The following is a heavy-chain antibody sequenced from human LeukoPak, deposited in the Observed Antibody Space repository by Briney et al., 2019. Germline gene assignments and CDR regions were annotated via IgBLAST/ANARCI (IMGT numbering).Heavy chain of an antibody. V-gene: IGHV3-30*04. CDR2: ISYDGSNK. D-gene: IGHD6-19*01. J-gene: IGHJ4*02. Sequence: GGSLRLSCAASGFTFSSYAMHWVRQAPGKGLEWVETISYDGSNKDYADSLKGRCTISRDNSKNTLYLQMNSLRAEDTAVYYCALNRGSGWYFRYWGQGTLVTVSS. CDR1: GFTFSSYA. CDR3: ALNRGSGWYFRY.